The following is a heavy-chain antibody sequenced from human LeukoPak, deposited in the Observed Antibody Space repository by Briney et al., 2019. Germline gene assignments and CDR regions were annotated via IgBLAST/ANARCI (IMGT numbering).Heavy chain of an antibody. CDR3: ARTILVAGTTDYYYYMDV. CDR1: GYTFTSYY. CDR2: INTNTGNP. V-gene: IGHV7-4-1*02. Sequence: ASVKVSCKASGYTFTSYYMHWVRQAPGQGLEWMGWINTNTGNPTYAQGFTGRFVFSLDTSVSTAYLQISSLKAEDTAVYYCARTILVAGTTDYYYYMDVWGKGTTVTVSS. D-gene: IGHD6-19*01. J-gene: IGHJ6*03.